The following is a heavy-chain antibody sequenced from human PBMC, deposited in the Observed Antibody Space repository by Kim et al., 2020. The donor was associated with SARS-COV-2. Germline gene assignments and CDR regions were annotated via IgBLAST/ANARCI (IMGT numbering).Heavy chain of an antibody. V-gene: IGHV1-3*01. CDR2: INAGNGNT. Sequence: ASVKVSCKASGYTFTSYAMHWVRQAPGQRLEWMGWINAGNGNTKYSQKFQGRVTITRDTSASTAYMELSSLRSEHTAVYYCAHLSAAGLFDYWGQGTLVTVSS. CDR3: AHLSAAGLFDY. J-gene: IGHJ4*02. D-gene: IGHD6-13*01. CDR1: GYTFTSYA.